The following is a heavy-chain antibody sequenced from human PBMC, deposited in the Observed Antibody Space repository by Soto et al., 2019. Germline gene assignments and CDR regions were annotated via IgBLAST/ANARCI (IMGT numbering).Heavy chain of an antibody. V-gene: IGHV3-66*01. CDR3: ASLGLNPPPSGWYYFDY. CDR2: IYSGGST. J-gene: IGHJ4*02. D-gene: IGHD6-19*01. CDR1: GFTVSSNY. Sequence: GGSLRLSCAASGFTVSSNYMSWVRQAPGKGLEWVSVIYSGGSTYYADSVKGRFTISRDNSKNTLYLQMNSLRAEDTAVYYCASLGLNPPPSGWYYFDYWGQGTLVTVSS.